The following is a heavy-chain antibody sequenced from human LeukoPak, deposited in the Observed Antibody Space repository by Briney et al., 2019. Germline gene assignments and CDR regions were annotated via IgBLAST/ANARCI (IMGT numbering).Heavy chain of an antibody. D-gene: IGHD5-18*01. J-gene: IGHJ4*02. CDR1: GFTLRSYW. CDR2: IKTDGSSI. Sequence: GSLRLSCAASGFTLRSYWMHWVRQAPGKGLVGVSRIKTDGSSITNADSVKGRFTISRDNAKNTLYLQMNSLRAEDTAVYYCTSGQYSYGPFDYWGQGTLVTVSS. CDR3: TSGQYSYGPFDY. V-gene: IGHV3-74*01.